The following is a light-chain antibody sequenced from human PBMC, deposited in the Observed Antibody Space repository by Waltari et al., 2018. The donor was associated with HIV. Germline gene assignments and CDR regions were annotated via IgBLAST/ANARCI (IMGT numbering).Light chain of an antibody. J-gene: IGLJ3*02. V-gene: IGLV2-11*01. CDR3: FSYATGSYWV. CDR2: DVT. Sequence: QSALTQPRSVSGSPGQSVPISCTGTSIDVGVYTFVSWYQQHPGKAPKLMIYDVTKRPSGVPDRFSGSKSGNTASLTISGLQAEDEADYYCFSYATGSYWVFGGGTKLTAL. CDR1: SIDVGVYTF.